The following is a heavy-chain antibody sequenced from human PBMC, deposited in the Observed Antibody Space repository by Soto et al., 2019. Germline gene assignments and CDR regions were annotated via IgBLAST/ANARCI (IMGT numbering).Heavy chain of an antibody. CDR2: IYYSGST. Sequence: QVRLEESGPGLVKPSETLSLICSVSGGSVNNANYFWNWIRHHPENGLEWIGYIYYSGSTRYNPSFKPRAFLSIDTSKNQFSLRLNSVTVADTAVYFCARDADYGGSRGGMDVWGRGTTVSVSS. CDR1: GGSVNNANYF. V-gene: IGHV4-31*03. J-gene: IGHJ6*02. CDR3: ARDADYGGSRGGMDV. D-gene: IGHD4-17*01.